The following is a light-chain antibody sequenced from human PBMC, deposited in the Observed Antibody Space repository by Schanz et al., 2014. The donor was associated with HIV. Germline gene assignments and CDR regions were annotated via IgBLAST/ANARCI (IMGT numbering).Light chain of an antibody. CDR1: SSDVGGYNY. V-gene: IGLV2-11*01. J-gene: IGLJ2*01. CDR3: SSYGGNYNLL. Sequence: QSALTQPRSVSGSPGQSVTISCTGTSSDVGGYNYVSWYQQHPGKAPKLMIYDVNKRPSAVPDRFSGSKSGNTASLTVSGLQAEDEADYYCSSYGGNYNLLFGGGTKLTVL. CDR2: DVN.